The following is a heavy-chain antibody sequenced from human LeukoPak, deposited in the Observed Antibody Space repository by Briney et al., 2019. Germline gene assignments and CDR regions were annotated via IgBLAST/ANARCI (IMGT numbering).Heavy chain of an antibody. D-gene: IGHD3-9*01. CDR1: GGTFSSYA. V-gene: IGHV1-69*04. CDR2: IIPILGIA. J-gene: IGHJ4*02. Sequence: ASVKVSCKASGGTFSSYAISWVRQAPGQGLEWMGRIIPILGIANYAQKFQGRVTITADKSTSTAYMELSSLRSEDTAVYYCARERAERYYDILTGYLFVYWGQGTLVTVSS. CDR3: ARERAERYYDILTGYLFVY.